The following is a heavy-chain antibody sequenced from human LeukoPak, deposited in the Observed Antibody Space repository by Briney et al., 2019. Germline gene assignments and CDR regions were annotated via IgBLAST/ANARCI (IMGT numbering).Heavy chain of an antibody. Sequence: PGGSLRLSCAASGFTFSSYAMSWVRQAPGKGLEWVSAISGSGGSTYYADSVKGRLTISRDNSKNTLYLQMNSLRAEDTAVYYCAKDGYYYDSSGPSLLSYFDYWGQGTLVTVSS. CDR3: AKDGYYYDSSGPSLLSYFDY. J-gene: IGHJ4*02. CDR2: ISGSGGST. CDR1: GFTFSSYA. V-gene: IGHV3-23*01. D-gene: IGHD3-22*01.